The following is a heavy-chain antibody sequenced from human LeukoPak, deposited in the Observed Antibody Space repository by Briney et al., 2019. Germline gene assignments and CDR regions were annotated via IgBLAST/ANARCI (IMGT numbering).Heavy chain of an antibody. J-gene: IGHJ3*01. V-gene: IGHV3-64*01. D-gene: IGHD1-26*01. CDR2: ISSNGDTT. Sequence: GGSLRLSCAASGLTFSTYAMHWVRQAPGKGLEYVSAISSNGDTTYYANSVKGRFTISRDNSKNTLYLQMGSLRAEDMAVYYCAPPNREVIVAATPDAFDFSDQGTKVTVS. CDR1: GLTFSTYA. CDR3: APPNREVIVAATPDAFDF.